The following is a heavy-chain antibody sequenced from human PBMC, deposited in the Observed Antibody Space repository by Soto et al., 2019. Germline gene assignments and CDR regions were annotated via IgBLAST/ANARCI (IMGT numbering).Heavy chain of an antibody. Sequence: QVQLVQSGAEVKKPGSSVKVSCKASGGTFSSYAISWVRQAPGQGLEWMGGIIPIFGTTNYAQKFQGRVTITADVSTSTAYMELSSMRSEDTAVDFCASGIDGDGYNLAVFADWGQGTLVTVSS. D-gene: IGHD5-12*01. J-gene: IGHJ4*02. CDR3: ASGIDGDGYNLAVFAD. CDR2: IIPIFGTT. CDR1: GGTFSSYA. V-gene: IGHV1-69*12.